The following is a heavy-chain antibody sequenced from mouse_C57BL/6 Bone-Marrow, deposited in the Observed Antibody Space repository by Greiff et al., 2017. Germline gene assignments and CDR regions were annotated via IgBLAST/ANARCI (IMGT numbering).Heavy chain of an antibody. CDR1: GFTFSSYG. D-gene: IGHD1-1*01. CDR3: ASGYGSSYVWFAY. Sequence: EVNVVESGGDLVKPGGSLKLSCAASGFTFSSYGMSWVSPTPDKRLEWVATIRSGGSYTSYTDRVKGRFTISIYNAKNTMCIQIRSLKSEDTAMYVWASGYGSSYVWFAYWGQGTLVTVSA. J-gene: IGHJ3*01. CDR2: IRSGGSYT. V-gene: IGHV5-6*01.